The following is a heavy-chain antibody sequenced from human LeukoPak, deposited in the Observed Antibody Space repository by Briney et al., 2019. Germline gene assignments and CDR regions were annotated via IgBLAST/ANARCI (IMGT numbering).Heavy chain of an antibody. CDR1: GFTFSSNG. J-gene: IGHJ5*02. V-gene: IGHV3-33*01. CDR2: IWYDGTDK. CDR3: ATDSPWFDP. Sequence: GGSLRLSCAASGFTFSSNGMHWVRQAPGKGLEWVALIWYDGTDKYYADSVKGRFTISRDNSKNTLYLQMNSLRAEDTAVYFCATDSPWFDPWGQGTLATVSS.